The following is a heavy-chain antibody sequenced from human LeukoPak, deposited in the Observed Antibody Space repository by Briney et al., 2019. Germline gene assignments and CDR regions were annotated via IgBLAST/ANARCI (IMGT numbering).Heavy chain of an antibody. J-gene: IGHJ4*02. V-gene: IGHV1-2*02. CDR1: GYTFTSYG. D-gene: IGHD7-27*01. CDR2: INPNSGGT. CDR3: ARGRTGDRRWVDY. Sequence: GASVKVSCKASGYTFTSYGISWVRQAPGQGLEWMGWINPNSGGTNYAQKFQGRVTMTRDTSISTAYMELSRLRSDDTAVYYCARGRTGDRRWVDYWGQGTLVTVSS.